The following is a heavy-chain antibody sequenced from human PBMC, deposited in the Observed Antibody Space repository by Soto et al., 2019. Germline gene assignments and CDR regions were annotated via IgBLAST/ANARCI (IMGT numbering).Heavy chain of an antibody. D-gene: IGHD6-13*01. V-gene: IGHV4-59*01. J-gene: IGHJ4*02. Sequence: SETLSLTCPVSGGSISSYYWSWIRQPPGKGLEWIGYIYYSGSTNYNPSLKSRVTISVDTSKNQFSLKLSSVTAADTAVYYCGGRGAAVGFHYFDYWGQGTLVTVSS. CDR3: GGRGAAVGFHYFDY. CDR2: IYYSGST. CDR1: GGSISSYY.